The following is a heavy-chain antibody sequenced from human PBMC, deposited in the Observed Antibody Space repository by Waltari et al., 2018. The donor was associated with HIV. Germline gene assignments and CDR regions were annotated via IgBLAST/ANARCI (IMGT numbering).Heavy chain of an antibody. CDR1: GYTFTSYD. CDR3: ARAYSSGWPCDY. CDR2: MNPNCGNT. Sequence: QVQLVQSGAEVKKPGASVKVSCKASGYTFTSYDINWVRQATGQGLEWMGWMNPNCGNTGYAQKFQGRFTMTRNTSRSTAYMELSSLRSEDTAVYYCARAYSSGWPCDYWGQGTLVTVSS. D-gene: IGHD6-19*01. J-gene: IGHJ4*02. V-gene: IGHV1-8*01.